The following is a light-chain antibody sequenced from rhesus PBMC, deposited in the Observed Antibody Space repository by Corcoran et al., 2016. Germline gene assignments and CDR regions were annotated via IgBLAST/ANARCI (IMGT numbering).Light chain of an antibody. CDR1: QGISSY. CDR2: YAT. J-gene: IGKJ1*01. Sequence: DIQMTQSPSSVSASVGDRVTITCRASQGISSYLAWYQQKPGKAPKLLNYYATTLQSGVPSRFSGSGSVTEFTLPISSLHPEDFATYYCQQYNSLPWTFGQVTKVEIK. V-gene: IGKV1-25*01. CDR3: QQYNSLPWT.